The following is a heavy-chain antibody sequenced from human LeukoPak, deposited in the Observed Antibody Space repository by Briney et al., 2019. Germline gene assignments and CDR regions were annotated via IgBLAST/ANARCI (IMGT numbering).Heavy chain of an antibody. Sequence: PSQTLSLTCTVSGGSTSSGSYYWSWIRQPAGKGLEWIGRIYTSGSTNYNPSLKSRVTISVDTSKNQFSLKLSSVTAADTAVYYCARSPYYYGSGSYLSFDPWGQGTLVTVSS. CDR2: IYTSGST. CDR1: GGSTSSGSYY. J-gene: IGHJ5*02. CDR3: ARSPYYYGSGSYLSFDP. V-gene: IGHV4-61*02. D-gene: IGHD3-10*01.